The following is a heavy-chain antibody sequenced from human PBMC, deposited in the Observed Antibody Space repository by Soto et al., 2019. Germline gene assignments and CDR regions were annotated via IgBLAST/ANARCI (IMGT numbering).Heavy chain of an antibody. CDR3: AKDNGRRSPTVMIFDY. CDR2: ISWNSGSI. CDR1: GFTFDDYA. Sequence: GGSLRLSCAASGFTFDDYAMHWVRQAPGKGLEWVSGISWNSGSIGYADSVKGRFTISRDNAKNSLYLQMNSLRAEDTALYYCAKDNGRRSPTVMIFDYWGQGTLVTVSS. D-gene: IGHD4-4*01. J-gene: IGHJ4*02. V-gene: IGHV3-9*01.